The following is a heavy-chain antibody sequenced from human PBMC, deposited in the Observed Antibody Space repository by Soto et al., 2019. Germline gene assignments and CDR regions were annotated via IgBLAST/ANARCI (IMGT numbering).Heavy chain of an antibody. Sequence: SKTLSLTCAVSGGSISSGGYSWSWIRRAPGKVLDWIGYIDRSGSPYYHPYLKSRVTISVDRYKNQFSLKLSSVTAADTAVYYCFGAVYSSRALFDFRAQGT. D-gene: IGHD6-13*01. V-gene: IGHV4-30-2*01. CDR2: IDRSGSP. CDR1: GGSISSGGYS. J-gene: IGHJ4*02. CDR3: FGAVYSSRALFDF.